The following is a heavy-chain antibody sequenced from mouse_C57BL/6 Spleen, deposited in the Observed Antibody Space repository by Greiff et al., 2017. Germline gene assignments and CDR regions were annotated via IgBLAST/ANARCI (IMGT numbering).Heavy chain of an antibody. CDR3: TRVITTVVAFDY. Sequence: VQLQQSGTVLARPGASVKMSCKTSGYTFTSYWMHWVKQRPGQGLEWIGALYPGNSDTSYNQKFKGKAKLTAVTSASPAYMELSSLTNEDSAVYYCTRVITTVVAFDYWGQGTTLTVSS. J-gene: IGHJ2*01. V-gene: IGHV1-5*01. D-gene: IGHD1-1*01. CDR2: LYPGNSDT. CDR1: GYTFTSYW.